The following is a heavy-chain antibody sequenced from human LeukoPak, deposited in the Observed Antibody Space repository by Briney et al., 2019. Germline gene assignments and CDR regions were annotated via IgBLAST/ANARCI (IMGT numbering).Heavy chain of an antibody. J-gene: IGHJ4*02. V-gene: IGHV3-33*01. CDR2: IWYDGSNK. CDR3: ARDLSPVVRASPMGY. Sequence: GGSLRLSCAASRFTFKNYGMHWVRQAPGKGLEWVAVIWYDGSNKYYADSVKGRFTISSDTSKNTLYLQMNSLRAEDTAVYYCARDLSPVVRASPMGYWGQGTLVTVSS. CDR1: RFTFKNYG. D-gene: IGHD3-10*01.